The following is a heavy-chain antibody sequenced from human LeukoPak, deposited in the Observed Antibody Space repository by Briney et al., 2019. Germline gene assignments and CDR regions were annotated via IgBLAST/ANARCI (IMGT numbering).Heavy chain of an antibody. J-gene: IGHJ4*02. CDR1: GFTFSTYD. CDR2: IRYDGRNE. D-gene: IGHD6-6*01. Sequence: GGSLRLSCAASGFTFSTYDMHWLRQAPGKGLEWVAFIRYDGRNEYYADSVKGRFTISRDNAKITLYLQMNSLRPEDTAVYYCAKKHSGSSFYFEYWGQGTRATVSS. V-gene: IGHV3-30*02. CDR3: AKKHSGSSFYFEY.